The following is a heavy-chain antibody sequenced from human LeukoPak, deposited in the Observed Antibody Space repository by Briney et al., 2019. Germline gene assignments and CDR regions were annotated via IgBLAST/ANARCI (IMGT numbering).Heavy chain of an antibody. Sequence: PSETLSLTCTVSGGSISSSSYYWGWIRQPPVKGLEWIGSIYYSGSTYYNPSLKSRVTISVDTPKNQFSLKLSSVTAADTAVYYCARQPRYAPEFDYWGQGTLVTVSS. V-gene: IGHV4-39*01. D-gene: IGHD3-9*01. CDR1: GGSISSSSYY. J-gene: IGHJ4*02. CDR3: ARQPRYAPEFDY. CDR2: IYYSGST.